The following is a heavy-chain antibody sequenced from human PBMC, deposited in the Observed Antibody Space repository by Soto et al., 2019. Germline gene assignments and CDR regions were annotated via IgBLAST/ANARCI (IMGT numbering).Heavy chain of an antibody. D-gene: IGHD5-18*01. Sequence: WGSLRLSCAASGFTFSSYEMNWVRQAPGKGLEWVSYISISVSTIYYADSVKGRFTISRDNAKNSLYLQMNSLRAEDTAVYYCAREDPWLLDTTNWFEPWGQGTLVTVSA. CDR3: AREDPWLLDTTNWFEP. V-gene: IGHV3-48*03. J-gene: IGHJ5*02. CDR1: GFTFSSYE. CDR2: ISISVSTI.